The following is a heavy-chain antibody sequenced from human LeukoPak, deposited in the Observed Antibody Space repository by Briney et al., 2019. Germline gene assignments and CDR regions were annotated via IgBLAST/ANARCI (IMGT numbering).Heavy chain of an antibody. CDR2: IYHSGST. D-gene: IGHD2-21*02. V-gene: IGHV4-38-2*02. J-gene: IGHJ4*02. Sequence: SETLSLTCSVSGYSISSGYYWSWIRQPPGKGLEGIGYIYHSGSTYYNPSLKSRVTISVDRSKNQFSLKLRSVPAADTAVYYCARGYCGGDCSPDSDYWGQGTLVTVSS. CDR3: ARGYCGGDCSPDSDY. CDR1: GYSISSGYY.